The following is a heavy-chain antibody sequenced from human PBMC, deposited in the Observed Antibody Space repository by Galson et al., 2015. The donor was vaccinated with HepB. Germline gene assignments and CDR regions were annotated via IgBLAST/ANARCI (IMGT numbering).Heavy chain of an antibody. V-gene: IGHV4-59*08. CDR2: IYYSGST. J-gene: IGHJ4*02. Sequence: TLSLTCTVSGGSISSYYWSWIRQPPGKGLEWIGYIYYSGSTNYNPSLKSRVTISVDTSKNQFSLKLSSVTAADTAVYYCASDYGGYGWAPAFDYWGQGTLATVSP. CDR1: GGSISSYY. D-gene: IGHD5-12*01. CDR3: ASDYGGYGWAPAFDY.